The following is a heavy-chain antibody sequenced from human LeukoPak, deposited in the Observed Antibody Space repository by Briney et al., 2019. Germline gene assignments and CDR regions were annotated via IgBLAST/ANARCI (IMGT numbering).Heavy chain of an antibody. CDR2: IYSGGNT. CDR1: GFIVSNYY. CDR3: ARSDYGDSVGPYYFGD. V-gene: IGHV3-66*01. J-gene: IGHJ4*02. Sequence: GRSLRLSCAASGFIVSNYYMSRVRQAPGKGLEWVSVIYSGGNTYYADSVKGRFTISRDNSKNTLYLQMNSLRAEDTAVYYCARSDYGDSVGPYYFGDWGQGTLVTVSS. D-gene: IGHD4-17*01.